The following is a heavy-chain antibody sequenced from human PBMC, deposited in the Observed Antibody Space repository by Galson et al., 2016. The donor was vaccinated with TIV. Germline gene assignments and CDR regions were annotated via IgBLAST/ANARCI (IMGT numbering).Heavy chain of an antibody. J-gene: IGHJ6*03. CDR1: GGSVSGYF. Sequence: SETLSLTCGIYGGSVSGYFWGWFRQPPGKGLEWIGEINHFGSSNYNPPLKNRLTISIDTTTEQFSLRLRSLTAADTAVYFRARVQCGSSLESYYYHLDVWGKGTTVTVSS. D-gene: IGHD6-6*01. CDR2: INHFGSS. V-gene: IGHV4-34*01. CDR3: ARVQCGSSLESYYYHLDV.